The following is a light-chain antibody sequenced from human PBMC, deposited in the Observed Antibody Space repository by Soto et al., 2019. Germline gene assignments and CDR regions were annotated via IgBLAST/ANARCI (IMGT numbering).Light chain of an antibody. CDR3: SSYTSSSTMV. CDR1: SSDVGGYND. V-gene: IGLV2-14*01. CDR2: EVS. Sequence: QSVLTQPASVSGSPGQSITISCTGTSSDVGGYNDVSWYQQHPGKAPKLMIYEVSNRPSGVSNRFSCSKSGNTASLTISGLQAEDEADYYCSSYTSSSTMVFGGGTKLTVL. J-gene: IGLJ3*02.